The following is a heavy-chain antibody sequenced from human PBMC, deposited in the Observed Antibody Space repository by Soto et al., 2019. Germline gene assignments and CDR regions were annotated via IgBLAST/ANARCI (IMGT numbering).Heavy chain of an antibody. CDR2: IWYDGSNK. J-gene: IGHJ3*02. CDR3: ARDQFGEYYYDRGGAFDI. Sequence: QVQLVESGGGVVQPGRSLRLSCAASGFTFSSYGMHWVRQAPGKGLEWVAVIWYDGSNKYYADSVKGRFTISRDNSKNTLYLHMNSLRAEDTAVYYCARDQFGEYYYDRGGAFDIWGQGIMVTVSS. D-gene: IGHD3-22*01. V-gene: IGHV3-33*01. CDR1: GFTFSSYG.